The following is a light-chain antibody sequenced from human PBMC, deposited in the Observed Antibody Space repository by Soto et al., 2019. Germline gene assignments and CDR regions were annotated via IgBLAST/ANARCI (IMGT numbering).Light chain of an antibody. CDR1: QSFSSSY. CDR3: HQYANSPPWT. J-gene: IGKJ1*01. CDR2: ATS. V-gene: IGKV3-20*01. Sequence: EIVLTQSPGTLSLSPGERATLSCRASQSFSSSYLAWYQQKPGQAPRLLIYATSSRAAGIPDRFSGSGSGTDFTLTISRLEPEDFAVYYWHQYANSPPWTFGQGTKVEI.